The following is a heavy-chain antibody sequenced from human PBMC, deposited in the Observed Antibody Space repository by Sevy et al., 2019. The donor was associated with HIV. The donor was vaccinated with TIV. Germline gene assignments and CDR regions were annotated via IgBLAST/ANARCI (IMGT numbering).Heavy chain of an antibody. CDR3: ARPADYDDRSGSLD. J-gene: IGHJ4*02. D-gene: IGHD3-22*01. Sequence: GESLKISCKGSGYTFTRHWIGWVRQMPGKGLEWMGLIYPGDSDPRYSPRYSPSFQGQVTISSDKSSTTAYLQWSSLKASDTAIYYCARPADYDDRSGSLDWGQGTLVTVSS. CDR1: GYTFTRHW. CDR2: IYPGDSDP. V-gene: IGHV5-51*01.